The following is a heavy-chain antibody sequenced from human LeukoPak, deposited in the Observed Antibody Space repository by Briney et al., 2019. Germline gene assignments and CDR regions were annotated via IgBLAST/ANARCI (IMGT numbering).Heavy chain of an antibody. J-gene: IGHJ6*02. CDR2: IIPIFGTA. D-gene: IGHD3-22*01. Sequence: ASVKVSCTASGGTFSSYAISWVRQAPGQGLEWMGGIIPIFGTANYAQKFQGRVTITADESTSTAYMELSSLRSEDAAVYYCAREVKEAYYYYGMDVWGQGTTVTVSS. CDR1: GGTFSSYA. CDR3: AREVKEAYYYYGMDV. V-gene: IGHV1-69*13.